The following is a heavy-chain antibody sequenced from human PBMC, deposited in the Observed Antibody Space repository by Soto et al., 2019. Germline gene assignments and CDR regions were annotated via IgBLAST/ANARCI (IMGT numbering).Heavy chain of an antibody. D-gene: IGHD6-6*01. Sequence: QVQLQESGPGLVKPSQTLSLTCTVSGGSISSGGYYWSWIRQHPGKGLEWIGYIYYSGSTYYNPSLKSRVIISVDTSKTQFSLKLSSVTAADTAVYYCARVVRGIAARPGHYYYYGMDVWGQGTTVTVSS. CDR3: ARVVRGIAARPGHYYYYGMDV. CDR1: GGSISSGGYY. V-gene: IGHV4-31*03. CDR2: IYYSGST. J-gene: IGHJ6*02.